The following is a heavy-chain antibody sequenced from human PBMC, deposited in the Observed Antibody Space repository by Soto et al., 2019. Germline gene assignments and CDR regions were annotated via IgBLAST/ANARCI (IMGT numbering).Heavy chain of an antibody. D-gene: IGHD4-17*01. CDR1: GGSISSYY. CDR2: IYYSGST. Sequence: QVQLQESGPGLVKPSETLSLTCTVSGGSISSYYWSWIRQPPGKGLEWIGYIYYSGSTNYNPSLKSRVTISVDTSKNQFSLTLSSVTAADTAVYYCAREGTVGTYYYYGMDVWGQGTTVTVSS. V-gene: IGHV4-59*01. CDR3: AREGTVGTYYYYGMDV. J-gene: IGHJ6*02.